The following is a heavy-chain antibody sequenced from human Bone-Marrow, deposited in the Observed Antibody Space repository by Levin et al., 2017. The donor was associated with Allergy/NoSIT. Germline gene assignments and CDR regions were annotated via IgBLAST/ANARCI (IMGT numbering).Heavy chain of an antibody. CDR3: ARGHGGYYYGSGSYAGNWFDP. Sequence: SSETLSLTCAVSGGSISSGGYSWSWIRQPPGKGLEWIGYIYHSGSTYYNPSLKSRVTISVDRSKNQFSLKLSSVTAADTAVYYCARGHGGYYYGSGSYAGNWFDPWGQGTLVTVSS. D-gene: IGHD3-10*01. J-gene: IGHJ5*02. CDR1: GGSISSGGYS. V-gene: IGHV4-30-2*01. CDR2: IYHSGST.